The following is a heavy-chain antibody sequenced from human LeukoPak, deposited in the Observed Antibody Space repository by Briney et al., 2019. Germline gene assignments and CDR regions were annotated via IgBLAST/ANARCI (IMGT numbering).Heavy chain of an antibody. CDR2: ISSSSSTI. CDR3: ARDLRSKFEYCSSTSCLYYYYYYMDV. J-gene: IGHJ6*03. Sequence: PGGSLRLSCAASGFTFSSYSMNWVRQAPGKGLEWVSYISSSSSTIYYADSVKGRFTISRDNAKNSLYLQMNSLRAEDTAVYYCARDLRSKFEYCSSTSCLYYYYYYMDVWGKGTTVTVSS. V-gene: IGHV3-48*01. CDR1: GFTFSSYS. D-gene: IGHD2-2*01.